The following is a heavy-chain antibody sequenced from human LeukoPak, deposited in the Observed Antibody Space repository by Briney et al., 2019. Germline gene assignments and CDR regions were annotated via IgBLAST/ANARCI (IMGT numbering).Heavy chain of an antibody. CDR1: GGSISSGDYY. Sequence: SETLSLTCTVSGGSISSGDYYWSWIRQPPGKGLEWIGYIYYSGSTYYNPSLKSRVTISVDTSKNQFSLKLSSVIAADTAVYYCARERYCSSTSCYYRANWFDPWGQGTLVTVSS. CDR3: ARERYCSSTSCYYRANWFDP. J-gene: IGHJ5*02. V-gene: IGHV4-30-4*08. D-gene: IGHD2-2*01. CDR2: IYYSGST.